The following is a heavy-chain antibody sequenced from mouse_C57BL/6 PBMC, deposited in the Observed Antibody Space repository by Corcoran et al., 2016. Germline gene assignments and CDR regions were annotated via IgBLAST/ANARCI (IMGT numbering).Heavy chain of an antibody. J-gene: IGHJ4*01. CDR2: INPNNGVT. V-gene: IGHV1-26*01. CDR3: ARQEPSYYAMDY. Sequence: PSLVKPGASVKISCKASGYTFPDYYMNWVKQSPGKSLDWIGDINPNNGVTSYNQKFKGKATLTVDKSSSTAYIELRSLTSEDSAGYYCARQEPSYYAMDYWGQGTSVTVSS. CDR1: GYTFPDYY.